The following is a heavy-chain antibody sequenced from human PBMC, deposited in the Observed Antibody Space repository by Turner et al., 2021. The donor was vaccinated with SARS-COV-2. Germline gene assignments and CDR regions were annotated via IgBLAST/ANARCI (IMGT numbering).Heavy chain of an antibody. CDR1: GCSISSSSYY. D-gene: IGHD3-16*02. CDR2: IYYSGST. V-gene: IGHV4-39*01. J-gene: IGHJ5*02. CDR3: ARGRIMITFGGVIPNWFDP. Sequence: QLQLQESVPGLVKPSETLSLTCTVSGCSISSSSYYWGWFRQPPGKGLEWIGSIYYSGSTYYNPSLKGRITISVDTSKNQFSLKLSSVTAADTAVYYCARGRIMITFGGVIPNWFDPWGQGTLVTVSS.